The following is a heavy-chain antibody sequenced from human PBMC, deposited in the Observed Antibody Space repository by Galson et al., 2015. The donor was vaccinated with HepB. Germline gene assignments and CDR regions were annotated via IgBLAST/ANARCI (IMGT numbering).Heavy chain of an antibody. Sequence: SLRLSCAASGFTFSSYGMHWVRQAPGKGLEWLAFIRYDGSNKYYADSVKGRFTISRDNSKNTLYLQMNSLRAEDTAVYYCAKGYSYGSVDPTNDAFDIWGQGTMVTVSS. CDR3: AKGYSYGSVDPTNDAFDI. CDR1: GFTFSSYG. V-gene: IGHV3-30*02. J-gene: IGHJ3*02. D-gene: IGHD5-18*01. CDR2: IRYDGSNK.